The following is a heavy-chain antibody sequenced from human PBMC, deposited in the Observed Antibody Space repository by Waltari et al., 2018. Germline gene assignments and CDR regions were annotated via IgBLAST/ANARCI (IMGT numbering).Heavy chain of an antibody. J-gene: IGHJ4*02. CDR2: IKQDGSEK. D-gene: IGHD6-13*01. V-gene: IGHV3-7*01. CDR1: GFTFSSYW. Sequence: EVQLVESGGGLVQPGGSLRLSCAASGFTFSSYWMSWVRQAPGKGLEWVANIKQDGSEKYYVDSVKGRFTISRDNAKNSLYLQMNSLRAEDTAVYFCARDNSSSWYFFDYWGQGTVVTVSS. CDR3: ARDNSSSWYFFDY.